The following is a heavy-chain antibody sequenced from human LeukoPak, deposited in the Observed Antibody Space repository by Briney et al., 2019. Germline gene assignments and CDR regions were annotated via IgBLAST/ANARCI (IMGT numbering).Heavy chain of an antibody. Sequence: GGSLRLSCAASGFTFSSYGMHWVRQAPGKGLEWVAVIWYDGSNKYYADSVKGRFTISRDNSKNTLYLQMNSLRAEDTAVYYCAKADDSSGYYYAGLGYWGQGTLVTVSS. CDR3: AKADDSSGYYYAGLGY. D-gene: IGHD3-22*01. CDR1: GFTFSSYG. J-gene: IGHJ4*02. V-gene: IGHV3-33*06. CDR2: IWYDGSNK.